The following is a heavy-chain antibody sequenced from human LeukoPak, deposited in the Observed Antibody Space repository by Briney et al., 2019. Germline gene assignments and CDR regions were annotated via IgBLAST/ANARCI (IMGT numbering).Heavy chain of an antibody. CDR3: AREFSYDSSGYYFDY. V-gene: IGHV3-53*01. Sequence: GGSLRLSCAASAFAFNTYAMTWVRQAPGKGLEWVSVIYSGGSTYYADSVKGRFTISRDNSKNTLYLQMNSLRAEDTAVYYCAREFSYDSSGYYFDYWGQGTLVTVSS. CDR2: IYSGGST. D-gene: IGHD3-22*01. CDR1: AFAFNTYA. J-gene: IGHJ4*02.